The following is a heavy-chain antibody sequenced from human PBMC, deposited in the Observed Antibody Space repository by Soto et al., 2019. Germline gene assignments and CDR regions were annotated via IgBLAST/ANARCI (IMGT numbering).Heavy chain of an antibody. CDR2: ISAGGGTT. CDR3: VKDKYDSGSSMGNWFDP. D-gene: IGHD3-10*01. Sequence: EVQLLESGGDLVQRGGSLRLSCAAYGFTFSKYAMSWVRQAPGKGLEWVSSISAGGGTTYYADSVKGRFTSSRDNSENRLYLQLNSLEADDTAIFYCVKDKYDSGSSMGNWFDPWGQGTLVTVSS. V-gene: IGHV3-23*01. CDR1: GFTFSKYA. J-gene: IGHJ5*02.